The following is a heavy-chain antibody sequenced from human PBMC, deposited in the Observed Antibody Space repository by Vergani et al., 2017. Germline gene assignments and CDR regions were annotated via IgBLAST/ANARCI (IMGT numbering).Heavy chain of an antibody. V-gene: IGHV4-34*01. D-gene: IGHD4-11*01. CDR2: IDHTGRP. Sequence: QVQLQQWGGGLLKPSETLSLTCVVNGGSFTSYHWTWIRQSPVEGLEWVGDIDHTGRPDYNPSLKSRLTMSVDKSRNQFSLTLNSVTATDTAIYFCARVNTETNGHLDYYYYMDVWGQGTAVTVS. CDR1: GGSFTSYH. J-gene: IGHJ6*03. CDR3: ARVNTETNGHLDYYYYMDV.